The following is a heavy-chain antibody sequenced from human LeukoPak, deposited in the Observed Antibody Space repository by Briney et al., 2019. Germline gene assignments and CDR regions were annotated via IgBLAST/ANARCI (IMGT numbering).Heavy chain of an antibody. V-gene: IGHV3-66*02. D-gene: IGHD3-9*01. J-gene: IGHJ6*03. CDR1: GFTVSSNY. Sequence: GGSLRLSCAASGFTVSSNYMSWVRQAPGEGLEWVSVIYSGGSTYYADSVKGRFTISRDNSKNTLYLQMNSLRAEDTAVYYCARDRHYDILTGYYYYYYMDVWGKGTTVTVSS. CDR2: IYSGGST. CDR3: ARDRHYDILTGYYYYYYMDV.